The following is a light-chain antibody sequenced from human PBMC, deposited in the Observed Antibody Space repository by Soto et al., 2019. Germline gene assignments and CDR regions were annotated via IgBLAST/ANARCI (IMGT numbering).Light chain of an antibody. CDR2: AAS. J-gene: IGKJ5*01. V-gene: IGKV1-9*01. Sequence: DIQLTQSPSFLSASVGYRVTITCRASQGISSYLAWYQQKPGKAPKLLIYAASTLQSGVPSRFSGSGSGTDFTLTISSLQPEDFATYYCLQDYNYLITFGQGTRLEIK. CDR3: LQDYNYLIT. CDR1: QGISSY.